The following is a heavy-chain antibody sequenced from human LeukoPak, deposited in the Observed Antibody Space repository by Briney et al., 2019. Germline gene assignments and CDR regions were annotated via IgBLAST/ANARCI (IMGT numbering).Heavy chain of an antibody. CDR2: INPKSGGT. J-gene: IGHJ3*02. CDR1: GYTFTGYY. V-gene: IGHV1-2*02. Sequence: ASVKVSCKASGYTFTGYYMHWVRQAPGQGLEWMGWINPKSGGTNYAQKFQGRVTMTRDTSISTAYMELRRLRSDDTAVYYCARGGDYYDSSGYCDDAFDIWGQGTMVTVSS. CDR3: ARGGDYYDSSGYCDDAFDI. D-gene: IGHD3-22*01.